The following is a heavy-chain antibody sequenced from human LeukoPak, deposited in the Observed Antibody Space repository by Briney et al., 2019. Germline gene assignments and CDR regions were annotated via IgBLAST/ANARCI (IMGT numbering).Heavy chain of an antibody. V-gene: IGHV3-30*02. CDR1: GSTLSSYG. CDR3: AKTVGFSWYFDY. J-gene: IGHJ4*02. CDR2: IRYDGSNK. Sequence: GGSLRLSCAASGSTLSSYGMHWVRQAPGKGLEWVALIRYDGSNKYYADSVKGRFTISRDNSKNTLYLQMNSLRAEDTAVYYCAKTVGFSWYFDYWGQGTLVTVSS. D-gene: IGHD6-13*01.